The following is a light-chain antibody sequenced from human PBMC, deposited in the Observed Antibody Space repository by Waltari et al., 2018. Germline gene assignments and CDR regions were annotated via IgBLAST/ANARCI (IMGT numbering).Light chain of an antibody. J-gene: IGKJ5*01. CDR1: QSVLYNSNNKNY. V-gene: IGKV4-1*01. Sequence: DIVMTQSPDSLAVSLGERATINCKSSQSVLYNSNNKNYLAWYQQKTGRPPQLLIYWAATRESGFPDRLSGSGSGTDFTLTISSLQAEDVAVYYCQQYYSTITFGQGKRLEIK. CDR2: WAA. CDR3: QQYYSTIT.